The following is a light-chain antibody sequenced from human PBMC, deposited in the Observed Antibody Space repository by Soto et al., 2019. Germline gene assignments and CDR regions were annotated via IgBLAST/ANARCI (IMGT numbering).Light chain of an antibody. CDR3: QLYGISPH. V-gene: IGKV3-20*01. Sequence: ELVLTQSPATLSVSPGERATLSFRASQSVSIKLAWYQQKPGQAPRLLIYGASSRATGIPDRFSGSGSGTDFTLTISRLEPEDFAVYYCQLYGISPHFGQGTRLEIK. CDR2: GAS. J-gene: IGKJ5*01. CDR1: QSVSIK.